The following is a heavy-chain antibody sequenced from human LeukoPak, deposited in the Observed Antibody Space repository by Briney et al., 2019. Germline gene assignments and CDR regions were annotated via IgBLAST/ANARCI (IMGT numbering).Heavy chain of an antibody. CDR2: IKQDGTET. CDR1: GFTFSNYW. V-gene: IGHV3-7*01. J-gene: IGHJ4*02. D-gene: IGHD1-7*01. CDR3: ARGGMTGTPDY. Sequence: PGGPLRLSCEASGFTFSNYWMTWVRQVPGKGLEWVANIKQDGTETYYVDSVKGRFTLSRDNARNSLYLQMNYLGVDDTAVYYCARGGMTGTPDYWGQGTLVTVSS.